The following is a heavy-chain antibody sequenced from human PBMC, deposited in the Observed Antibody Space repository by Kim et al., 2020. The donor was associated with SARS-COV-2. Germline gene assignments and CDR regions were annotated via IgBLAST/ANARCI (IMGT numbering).Heavy chain of an antibody. Sequence: NDYAVSVKSRITINPDTSKNQFSLQLNSVTPEDTAVYYCARDQSSSWYDYWGQGTLVTVSS. CDR2: N. D-gene: IGHD6-13*01. J-gene: IGHJ4*02. V-gene: IGHV6-1*01. CDR3: ARDQSSSWYDY.